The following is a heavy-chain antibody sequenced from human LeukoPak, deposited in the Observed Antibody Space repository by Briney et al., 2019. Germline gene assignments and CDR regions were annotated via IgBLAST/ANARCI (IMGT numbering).Heavy chain of an antibody. V-gene: IGHV4-34*01. J-gene: IGHJ4*02. D-gene: IGHD2-2*01. CDR1: GGSFSGYY. CDR3: AGERPPPLGYCSSTSCSGGY. Sequence: SETLSLTCAVYGGSFSGYYWSWIRQTPGKGLEWIGEINHSGSTNYNPSLKSRVTISVDTSKNQFSLKLSSVTAADTAVYYCAGERPPPLGYCSSTSCSGGYWGQGTLVTVSS. CDR2: INHSGST.